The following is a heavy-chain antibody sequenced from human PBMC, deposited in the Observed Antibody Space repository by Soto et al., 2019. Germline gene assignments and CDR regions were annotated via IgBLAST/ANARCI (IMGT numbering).Heavy chain of an antibody. D-gene: IGHD6-19*01. J-gene: IGHJ4*02. V-gene: IGHV3-23*01. CDR1: GFTFSNYA. CDR2: ISGSGGST. CDR3: AKDRDNYNSGWSAFDF. Sequence: PGGSLRLSCTGSGFTFSNYAMSWVRQAPGKGLEWVSTISGSGGSTYYADSVKGQFTISRDNSKNTLYLRMNSLRAEDTAIFFCAKDRDNYNSGWSAFDFWGQGTMVTVYS.